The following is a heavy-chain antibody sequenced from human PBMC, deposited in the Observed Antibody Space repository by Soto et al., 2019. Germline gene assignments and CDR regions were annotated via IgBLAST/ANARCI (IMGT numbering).Heavy chain of an antibody. Sequence: GSLRLSCTVSGFSFNNYGINWVRQAPGQGLEWVSSISKSDYTYYSDSVKGRFTISRDNAKNSVSLQMNTLRVEDTAVYYCAREDSIIIPAVSDFWGQGTLVTVSS. CDR2: ISKSDYT. CDR1: GFSFNNYG. J-gene: IGHJ4*02. D-gene: IGHD2-2*01. CDR3: AREDSIIIPAVSDF. V-gene: IGHV3-21*01.